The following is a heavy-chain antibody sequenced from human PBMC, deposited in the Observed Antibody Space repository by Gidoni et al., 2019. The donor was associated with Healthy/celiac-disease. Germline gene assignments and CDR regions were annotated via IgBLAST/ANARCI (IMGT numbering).Heavy chain of an antibody. V-gene: IGHV4-39*01. CDR2: IYYIGST. J-gene: IGHJ5*02. CDR3: ARRGRRIVVVPAAEAHNWFDP. Sequence: QLQLQESGPGLVKPSETLSPTCTVSGGSISSSSYYWGWIRQPPGKGLEWVGSIYYIGSTYYNPSLQSRVTISVDTSKNQFSLKLSSVTAADTAVYYCARRGRRIVVVPAAEAHNWFDPWGQGTLVTVSS. CDR1: GGSISSSSYY. D-gene: IGHD2-2*01.